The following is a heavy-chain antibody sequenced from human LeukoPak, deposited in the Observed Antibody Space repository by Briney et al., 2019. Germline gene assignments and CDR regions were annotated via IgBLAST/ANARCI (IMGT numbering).Heavy chain of an antibody. D-gene: IGHD5-18*01. CDR1: AYTFTTYG. V-gene: IGHV1-18*01. J-gene: IGHJ6*02. CDR3: ARVMHWDKVMARGRGMDV. CDR2: INPYNGDT. Sequence: ASVKVSCKASAYTFTTYGISWVRQAPGQGLEWMGWINPYNGDTNYEQKLQGRVTMTTDTSTSTAYMELRSLRSDDTAVYYCARVMHWDKVMARGRGMDVWGQGTTVTVSS.